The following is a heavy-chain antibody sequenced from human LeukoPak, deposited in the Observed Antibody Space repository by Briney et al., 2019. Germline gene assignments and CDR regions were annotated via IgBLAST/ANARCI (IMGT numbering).Heavy chain of an antibody. J-gene: IGHJ4*02. V-gene: IGHV3-9*01. CDR2: ISWNSGSI. Sequence: GGSLRLSCAASGFTFDDYAMHWVRQAPGKGLEWVSGISWNSGSIGYADSVKGRFIISRDNAKNSLYLQMNSLRAEDTALYYCAKDMGGYCSSTSCYYFDYWGQGTLVTVSS. CDR3: AKDMGGYCSSTSCYYFDY. D-gene: IGHD2-2*01. CDR1: GFTFDDYA.